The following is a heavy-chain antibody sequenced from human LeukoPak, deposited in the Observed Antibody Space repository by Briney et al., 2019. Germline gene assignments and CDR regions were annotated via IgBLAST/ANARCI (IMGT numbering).Heavy chain of an antibody. CDR1: GFSFSNYG. Sequence: PGGSLRLSCVASGFSFSNYGMHWVRQAPGKGLEWVAFIRYDGTNKFYVDSVKGRFTISRDNFKNTLYLQMNSLRAEDTAVFYCAKGGGYEAQYYYYYMDVWAKGPRSPSP. D-gene: IGHD5-12*01. J-gene: IGHJ6*03. CDR3: AKGGGYEAQYYYYYMDV. V-gene: IGHV3-30*02. CDR2: IRYDGTNK.